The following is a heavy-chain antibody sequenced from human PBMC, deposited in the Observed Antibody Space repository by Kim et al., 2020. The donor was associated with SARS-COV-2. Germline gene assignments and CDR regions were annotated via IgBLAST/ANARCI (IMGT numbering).Heavy chain of an antibody. CDR3: ARETFDYYYGLDV. V-gene: IGHV4-39*07. J-gene: IGHJ6*02. Sequence: YTPSLKSRVTISVDTSKNHFSLKLSSVTDADTAVYYCARETFDYYYGLDVWGQGTTVTVSS.